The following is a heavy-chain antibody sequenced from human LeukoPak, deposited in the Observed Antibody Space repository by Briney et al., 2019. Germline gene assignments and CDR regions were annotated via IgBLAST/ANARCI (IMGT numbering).Heavy chain of an antibody. CDR3: ARVSGSGSYPSAY. Sequence: SETLSLTCTVSGYSITSAYYWGWIRQPPGKGLEWIGSLYHSGGTYYSPSLKSRVTISVDTSKNQFSLKLSSVTAADTAVYYCARVSGSGSYPSAYWGQGTLVTVSS. CDR2: LYHSGGT. J-gene: IGHJ4*02. D-gene: IGHD1-26*01. CDR1: GYSITSAYY. V-gene: IGHV4-38-2*02.